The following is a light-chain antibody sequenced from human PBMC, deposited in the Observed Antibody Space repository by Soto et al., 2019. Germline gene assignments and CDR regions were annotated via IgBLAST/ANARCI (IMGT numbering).Light chain of an antibody. CDR1: QSVSSY. Sequence: EIVLTQSPATLSLSPGERATLSCRASQSVSSYLAWYQQKPGQAPRLLIYDASNRATGIPARFSGSGSGTDFTLTISSLAPEDFAVYYCQQRSNWPGITFGGGTKVEIK. CDR2: DAS. J-gene: IGKJ4*01. CDR3: QQRSNWPGIT. V-gene: IGKV3-11*01.